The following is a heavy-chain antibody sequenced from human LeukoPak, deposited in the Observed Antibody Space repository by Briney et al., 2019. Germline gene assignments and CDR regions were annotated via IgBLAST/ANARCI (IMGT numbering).Heavy chain of an antibody. CDR1: GYIFSSYS. CDR2: INPNSGGT. V-gene: IGHV1-2*02. J-gene: IGHJ4*02. D-gene: IGHD3-22*01. CDR3: ARGSPPRRNYDSRGYYSYYFDY. Sequence: VASVKVSCKASGYIFSSYSISWVRQAPGQGLEWMGWINPNSGGTNYAQKSQGRVTMTRDTSISTAYMELSRLRSDDTAVYYCARGSPPRRNYDSRGYYSYYFDYWGQGTLVTVSS.